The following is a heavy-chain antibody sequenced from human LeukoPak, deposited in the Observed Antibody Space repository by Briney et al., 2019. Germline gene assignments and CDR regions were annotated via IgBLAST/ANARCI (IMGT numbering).Heavy chain of an antibody. CDR3: ARGYSFLELGPTDAFDI. Sequence: SETLSLTCTVSGGSISSYYWSWIRQPAGKGLEWIGRIYTSGSTNYNPSLKSRVTMSVDTSKNQFSLKLSSVTAADTAVYYCARGYSFLELGPTDAFDIWGQGTMVTVS. CDR1: GGSISSYY. CDR2: IYTSGST. J-gene: IGHJ3*02. V-gene: IGHV4-4*07. D-gene: IGHD3-3*01.